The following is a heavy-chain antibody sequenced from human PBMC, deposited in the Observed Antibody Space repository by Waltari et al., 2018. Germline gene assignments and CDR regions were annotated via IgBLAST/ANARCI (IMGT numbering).Heavy chain of an antibody. V-gene: IGHV1-2*02. CDR2: INPNSGGT. CDR1: GYTCTGYH. CDR3: GTHVGYTSSWATFDY. Sequence: QVQLVPSGAEVKKPGASVKVSCQASGYTCTGYHKHWARHAPGQGLEWMGWINPNSGGTNYAQKFQGRVTMTRDTSITTAYMELSRLRSDDTAVYYCGTHVGYTSSWATFDYWGQGTLVTVSS. D-gene: IGHD6-13*01. J-gene: IGHJ4*02.